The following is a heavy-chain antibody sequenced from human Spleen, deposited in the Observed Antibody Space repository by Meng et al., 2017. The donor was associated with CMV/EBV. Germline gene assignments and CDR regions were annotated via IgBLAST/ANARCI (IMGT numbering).Heavy chain of an antibody. Sequence: ASVKVSCKASGYTFTSYYIHWLRQAPGQGLEWMGIIDPTGGTRTYAQKFQGRVIMTRDTSMSTVYMELSSLRSEDTAVYYCARAYDLWSGPLSPLFDYWGQGTLVTVSS. J-gene: IGHJ4*02. CDR1: GYTFTSYY. CDR3: ARAYDLWSGPLSPLFDY. V-gene: IGHV1-46*01. CDR2: IDPTGGTR. D-gene: IGHD3-3*01.